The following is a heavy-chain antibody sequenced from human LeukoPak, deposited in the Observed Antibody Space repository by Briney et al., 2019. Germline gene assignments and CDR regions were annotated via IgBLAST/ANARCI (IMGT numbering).Heavy chain of an antibody. CDR1: GGSFSGYY. CDR2: IYYSGST. J-gene: IGHJ4*02. Sequence: KPSETLSLTCVVYGGSFSGYYWSWIRQPPGKGLEWIGYIYYSGSTNYNPSLKSRVTTSVDTSKNQFSLKLSSVTAADTAVYYCARDREGDTAMFHFDYWGQGTLVTVSS. V-gene: IGHV4-59*01. CDR3: ARDREGDTAMFHFDY. D-gene: IGHD5-18*01.